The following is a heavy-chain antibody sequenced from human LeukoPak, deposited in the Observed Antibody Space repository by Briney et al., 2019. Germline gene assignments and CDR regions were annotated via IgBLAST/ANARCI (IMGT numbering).Heavy chain of an antibody. V-gene: IGHV4-4*07. CDR2: IYTSGST. CDR3: AREAGYYDSSGYVGFDY. Sequence: SETLSLTCAVSGGSFSGDFWSWIRQPAGKGLEWIGRIYTSGSTDFNPSLKSRVTMSVDTPKNQFSLRLSSVTAADTAVYYCAREAGYYDSSGYVGFDYWGQGTLVSVSS. CDR1: GGSFSGDF. D-gene: IGHD3-22*01. J-gene: IGHJ4*02.